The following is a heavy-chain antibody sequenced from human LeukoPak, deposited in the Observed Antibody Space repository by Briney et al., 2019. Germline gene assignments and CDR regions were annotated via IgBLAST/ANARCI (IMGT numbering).Heavy chain of an antibody. J-gene: IGHJ4*02. CDR2: IGSAI. D-gene: IGHD3-22*01. V-gene: IGHV3-48*01. Sequence: GGSLRLSCVASGFTFSDFSLNWVRQAPGKGLEWISYIGSAIYYADSVKGRFTISRDNAKNSLYLQMNSLRAEDTAVYYCARDNYDSSTPYYFDYWGQGTLVTVSS. CDR3: ARDNYDSSTPYYFDY. CDR1: GFTFSDFS.